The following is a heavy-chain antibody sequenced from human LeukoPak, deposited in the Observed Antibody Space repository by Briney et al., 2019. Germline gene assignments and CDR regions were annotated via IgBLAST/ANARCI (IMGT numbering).Heavy chain of an antibody. CDR3: AKDRSTIFGVVTVYYFDY. J-gene: IGHJ4*02. Sequence: GGSLRLSCAASGFTFSSYAMSWVRQAPGKGLEWVSAISGSGGSTYYADSVKGRFTISRDNSKNTLYLQMNSLRAEDTAVYYCAKDRSTIFGVVTVYYFDYWGQGTLVTVSS. CDR2: ISGSGGST. D-gene: IGHD3-3*01. CDR1: GFTFSSYA. V-gene: IGHV3-23*01.